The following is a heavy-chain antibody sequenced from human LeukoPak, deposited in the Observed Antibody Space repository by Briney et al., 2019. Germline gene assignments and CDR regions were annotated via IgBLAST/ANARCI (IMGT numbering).Heavy chain of an antibody. Sequence: PSETLSLTCAVSGGSVSSSKYLSGWIRQPPGKELEWIGSISYSGNTDYNPSLKSRVTLSVDTSKNQISLKLTSVTAADSAVYYCAGLGVMVLVYQSESWGQGTPVTVSS. D-gene: IGHD2-8*01. J-gene: IGHJ1*01. CDR1: GGSVSSSKYL. CDR2: ISYSGNT. CDR3: AGLGVMVLVYQSES. V-gene: IGHV4-39*07.